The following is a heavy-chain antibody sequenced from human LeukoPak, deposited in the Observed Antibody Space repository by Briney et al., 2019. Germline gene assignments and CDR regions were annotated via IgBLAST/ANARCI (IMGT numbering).Heavy chain of an antibody. CDR1: GGSISSYY. Sequence: SETLCLTCAVSGGSISSYYWSWIRQPPGKGLEWIGYIYSSGTTKLNPSLKSRVTISVDPYNNQVSLKLTSVTAADTAVYYCARLWAGVGELWTGWFDPWGQGTLVTVS. CDR2: IYSSGTT. CDR3: ARLWAGVGELWTGWFDP. V-gene: IGHV4-59*08. D-gene: IGHD3-10*01. J-gene: IGHJ5*02.